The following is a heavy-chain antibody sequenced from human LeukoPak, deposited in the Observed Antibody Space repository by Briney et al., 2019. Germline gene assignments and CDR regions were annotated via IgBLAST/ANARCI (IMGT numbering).Heavy chain of an antibody. D-gene: IGHD3-10*01. CDR1: GYTFTGYY. J-gene: IGHJ4*02. V-gene: IGHV1-2*02. Sequence: GASVKVSCKASGYTFTGYYMHWVRQAPGQGLEWMGWINPNSGGTNYAQKFQGRVTMTRDTSISTAYMELSRLRSDDTAVYYCARDIRYYYGSGNLDYWGQGTLVTVSS. CDR3: ARDIRYYYGSGNLDY. CDR2: INPNSGGT.